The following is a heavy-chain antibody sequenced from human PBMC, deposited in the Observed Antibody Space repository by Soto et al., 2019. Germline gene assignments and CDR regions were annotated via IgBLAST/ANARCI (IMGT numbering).Heavy chain of an antibody. CDR2: ISSSGTTI. Sequence: WGSRRLAWVASEVTLVSYEVSCVRHSPGKGLEWVSYISSSGTTIYYTDSVKGRFTISRDNAKKSLYLQMSSLRAEDTAVYYCVRFGGAAAGPGDYWGQGTLVTVSS. CDR1: EVTLVSYE. J-gene: IGHJ4*02. D-gene: IGHD6-13*01. CDR3: VRFGGAAAGPGDY. V-gene: IGHV3-48*03.